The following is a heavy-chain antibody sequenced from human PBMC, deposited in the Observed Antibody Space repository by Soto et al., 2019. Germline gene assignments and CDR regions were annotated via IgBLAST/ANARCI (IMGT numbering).Heavy chain of an antibody. CDR1: GDSVSSNSAG. D-gene: IGHD3-10*01. J-gene: IGHJ6*02. V-gene: IGHV6-1*01. CDR3: ARVSINTIRGIVYSYGGLDV. CDR2: TYYRSKWYN. Sequence: PSQTLSLTCAISGDSVSSNSAGWNWIRQSPSRGLEWLGRTYYRSKWYNDYAVSVKSRITINPDTSTNQFSLQLNSVTPDDTAVYYCARVSINTIRGIVYSYGGLDVWGQGTTVTVYS.